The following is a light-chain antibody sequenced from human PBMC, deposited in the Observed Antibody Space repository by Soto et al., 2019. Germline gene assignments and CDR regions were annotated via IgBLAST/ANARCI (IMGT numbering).Light chain of an antibody. V-gene: IGKV3-15*01. CDR2: DTS. Sequence: VLRQSLATLSVSPGAGATLSCRASQGIRDTLAWYQHKPGQTRRLLIYDTSTRATGVPTRFSGSRSGAEFTLTINSLQSVDFAVYYCQPYNNWPLTFGGGTKVDIK. J-gene: IGKJ4*01. CDR1: QGIRDT. CDR3: QPYNNWPLT.